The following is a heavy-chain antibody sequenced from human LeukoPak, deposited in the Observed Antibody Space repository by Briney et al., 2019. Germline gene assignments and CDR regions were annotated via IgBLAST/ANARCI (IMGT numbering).Heavy chain of an antibody. V-gene: IGHV5-51*01. J-gene: IGHJ3*02. D-gene: IGHD3-22*01. CDR3: ARVLRYYDSSGYDGDAFDI. Sequence: GESLKISCKGSGYNFIKYWIGWVRQMPGKGLEWMGIIYPGDSDTRYSPSFQGQATISADKSITTTYLQWSSLKASDTAMYYCARVLRYYDSSGYDGDAFDIWGQGTMVTVSS. CDR1: GYNFIKYW. CDR2: IYPGDSDT.